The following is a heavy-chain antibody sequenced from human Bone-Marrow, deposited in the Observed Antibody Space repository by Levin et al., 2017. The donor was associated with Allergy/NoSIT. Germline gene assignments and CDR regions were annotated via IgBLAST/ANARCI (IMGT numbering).Heavy chain of an antibody. J-gene: IGHJ4*02. V-gene: IGHV2-5*02. CDR1: GFSLSTNGVG. CDR3: AHRRLGDNWNYVVFDY. Sequence: VSGPTLVKPTQTLTLTCTFSGFSLSTNGVGVGWIRQPPGKALEWLAIIYWDDDKRYSPSLKSRLTLTKDTSKNQVVLTMTNMDPVDTATYYCAHRRLGDNWNYVVFDYWGQGTLVTVSS. CDR2: IYWDDDK. D-gene: IGHD1-7*01.